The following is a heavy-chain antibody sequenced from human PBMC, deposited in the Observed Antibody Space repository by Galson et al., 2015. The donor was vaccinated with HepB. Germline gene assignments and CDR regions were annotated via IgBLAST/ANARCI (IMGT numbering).Heavy chain of an antibody. V-gene: IGHV3-9*01. D-gene: IGHD6-13*01. CDR2: ITWNSGKI. CDR3: AKDNRLEGDLASAVFDS. Sequence: SLRLSCAASKFSFTDYAMHWVRQAPGKGLEWVSGITWNSGKIAYADSVKGRFTISRDNAKNSLYLQMNSLRTEDTALYYCAKDNRLEGDLASAVFDSWGQGTLVTVSS. CDR1: KFSFTDYA. J-gene: IGHJ4*02.